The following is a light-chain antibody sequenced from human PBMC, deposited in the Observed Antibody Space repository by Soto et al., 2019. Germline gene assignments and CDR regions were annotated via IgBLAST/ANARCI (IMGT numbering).Light chain of an antibody. CDR2: GAS. J-gene: IGKJ1*01. CDR1: QSVSSRY. CDR3: QQYGSSLTWT. Sequence: TVLTQSPGTLSLSPGERATLSCRASQSVSSRYLAWYQQKPGQAPRLLIYGASSRATGIPDRFSGSGSGTDFTLTISRLEPEDCAVYYCQQYGSSLTWTFGQGTKVDIK. V-gene: IGKV3-20*01.